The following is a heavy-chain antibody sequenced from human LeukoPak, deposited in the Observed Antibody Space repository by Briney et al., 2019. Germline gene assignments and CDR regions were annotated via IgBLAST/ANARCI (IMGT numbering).Heavy chain of an antibody. D-gene: IGHD3-10*01. J-gene: IGHJ4*02. Sequence: LGGSLRLSCAASGFTFSSYAMSWVRQAPGKGLEWVSAISGSGGSTYYADSVKGRFTISRDNSKNTLYLQMNSLRAEDTAVYYCASGPVYYYGSGTGDYWGQGTLVTVSS. V-gene: IGHV3-23*01. CDR2: ISGSGGST. CDR3: ASGPVYYYGSGTGDY. CDR1: GFTFSSYA.